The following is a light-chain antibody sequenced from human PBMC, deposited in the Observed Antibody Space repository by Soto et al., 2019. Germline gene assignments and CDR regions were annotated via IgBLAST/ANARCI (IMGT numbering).Light chain of an antibody. Sequence: QSVLTQPASVSGSPGQSITISCTGTSSDVGAYNYDSWYQQYPGEAPKVIIYDVSHRPAGVSNRFSGSKSGNTASLTISGLRTQDEADYYCSSYTSATTYVFGTGTKVTVL. CDR1: SSDVGAYNY. V-gene: IGLV2-14*01. J-gene: IGLJ1*01. CDR3: SSYTSATTYV. CDR2: DVS.